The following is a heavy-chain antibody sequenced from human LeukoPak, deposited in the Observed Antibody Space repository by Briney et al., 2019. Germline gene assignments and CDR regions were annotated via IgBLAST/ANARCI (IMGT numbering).Heavy chain of an antibody. V-gene: IGHV1-8*01. J-gene: IGHJ4*02. CDR3: ARGGELDPVDY. D-gene: IGHD3-10*01. CDR2: MNPNSGNT. Sequence: ASVTVSCTASGYTFTSYDINWVRQATGQGLEWMGWMNPNSGNTGYAQKFQGRVTMTRNTSISTAYMELSSLRSEDTAVYYYARGGELDPVDYWGQGTLVTVSS. CDR1: GYTFTSYD.